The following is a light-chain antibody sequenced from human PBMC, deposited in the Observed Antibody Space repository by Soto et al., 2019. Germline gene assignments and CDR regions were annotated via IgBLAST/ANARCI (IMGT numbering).Light chain of an antibody. CDR3: QQLNSYPRT. CDR1: QDVGKW. Sequence: DIQMTQSPPSVSASVGDRVTITCRASQDVGKWLAWYQQKPGKAPKLLIYAASTLQSGVPSRFSGSGSGTDFTLTISSLQPEDFATYYCQQLNSYPRTFGQGTRLEIK. CDR2: AAS. J-gene: IGKJ5*01. V-gene: IGKV1-12*01.